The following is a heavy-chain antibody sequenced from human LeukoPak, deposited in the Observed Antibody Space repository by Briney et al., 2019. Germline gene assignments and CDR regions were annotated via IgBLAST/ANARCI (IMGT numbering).Heavy chain of an antibody. D-gene: IGHD2-21*01. CDR2: ISVSGNT. J-gene: IGHJ5*02. CDR1: GFTLSSYA. CDR3: AKDETSIPGENWFDP. V-gene: IGHV3-23*01. Sequence: PGGSLRLSCAASGFTLSSYAMSWVRQGPGKGLEWVSAISVSGNTYHADSVKGRFTISRDNSKNTLYLQMNSLRAEDTAVYYCAKDETSIPGENWFDPWGQGTLVTVSS.